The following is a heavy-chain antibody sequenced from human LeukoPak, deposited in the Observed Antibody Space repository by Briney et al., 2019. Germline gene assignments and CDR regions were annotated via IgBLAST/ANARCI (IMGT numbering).Heavy chain of an antibody. J-gene: IGHJ5*02. V-gene: IGHV4-59*01. Sequence: SETLSLTCTVSGGSISSYYWSWIRQPPGNGLEWIGYIYYSASTNTNPSLKSRVTISVDTSKNQFSLKLSSVTAADTAVYYCARLRVVSSAMDVNLRNWNYPPWFDPWGQGTLVTVSS. CDR1: GGSISSYY. CDR3: ARLRVVSSAMDVNLRNWNYPPWFDP. CDR2: IYYSAST. D-gene: IGHD2-2*01.